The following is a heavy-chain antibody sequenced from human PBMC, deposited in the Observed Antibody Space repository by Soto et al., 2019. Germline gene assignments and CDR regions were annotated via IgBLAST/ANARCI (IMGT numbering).Heavy chain of an antibody. V-gene: IGHV4-39*07. CDR1: GGSVSSNGYS. CDR3: ARDPAP. Sequence: SETLSLTCTVSGGSVSSNGYSWGWIRQSPGKGLEWIGSTYYTVNTYYNPSLQSRVTISVDTSKNQFSLKLTSVTAADTAVYYCARDPAPWGQGTLVTVSS. CDR2: TYYTVNT. J-gene: IGHJ5*02.